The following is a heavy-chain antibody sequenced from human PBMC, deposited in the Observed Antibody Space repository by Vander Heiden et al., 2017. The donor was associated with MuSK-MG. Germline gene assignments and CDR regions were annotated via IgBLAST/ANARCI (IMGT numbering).Heavy chain of an antibody. J-gene: IGHJ3*02. CDR1: GGSISSYY. V-gene: IGHV4-59*01. D-gene: IGHD4-17*01. Sequence: QVQLQESGPGLVKPSETLSLTCTVSGGSISSYYWSWIRQPPGKGLEWIGYIYYSGSTNYNPSLKSRVTISVDTSKNQFSLKLSSVTAADTAVYYCAKRWGGLGAFDIWGQGTMVTVSS. CDR2: IYYSGST. CDR3: AKRWGGLGAFDI.